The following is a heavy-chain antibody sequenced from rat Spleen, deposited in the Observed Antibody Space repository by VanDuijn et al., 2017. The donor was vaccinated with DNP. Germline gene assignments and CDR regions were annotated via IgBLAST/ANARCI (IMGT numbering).Heavy chain of an antibody. CDR1: GFTFSNYD. J-gene: IGHJ2*01. Sequence: EVQLVESGGGLVQPGRSLKLSCAASGFTFSNYDMAWVRQAPTKGLEWVASISTSGGSTYYRDSVKGRFTVSRDNAKSTLYLQMDSLRSEDTATYCCARLTEGNDYWGQGVMVTVSS. V-gene: IGHV5-25*01. CDR3: ARLTEGNDY. D-gene: IGHD1-11*01. CDR2: ISTSGGST.